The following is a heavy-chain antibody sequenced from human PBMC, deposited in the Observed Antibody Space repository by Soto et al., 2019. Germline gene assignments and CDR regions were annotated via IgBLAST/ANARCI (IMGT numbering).Heavy chain of an antibody. CDR2: ISYDGSNK. Sequence: QVQLVESGGGVVQPGRSLRLSCAASGFTFSSYAMHWVRQAPGKGLEWVAVISYDGSNKYYADYVKGRFTISRDNSKNTLYLQMNSLRAEDTAVYYCASGYATGYSSGWHEGVDYWGQGTLVTVSS. CDR1: GFTFSSYA. CDR3: ASGYATGYSSGWHEGVDY. D-gene: IGHD6-19*01. V-gene: IGHV3-30-3*01. J-gene: IGHJ4*02.